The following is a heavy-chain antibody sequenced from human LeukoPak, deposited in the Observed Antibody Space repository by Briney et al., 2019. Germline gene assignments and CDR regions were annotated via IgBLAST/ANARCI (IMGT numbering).Heavy chain of an antibody. CDR2: INQDGSEK. Sequence: GGSLRLSCAASGFTFSRYWMNWVRQAPGKGLEWVANINQDGSEKYSVDSVKGRFTISRDNAKKSLYLQMNSLRAEDTAVYYCARVGYDFWSGYSRPYYYYYYYMDVWGKGTTVTVSS. J-gene: IGHJ6*03. CDR3: ARVGYDFWSGYSRPYYYYYYYMDV. CDR1: GFTFSRYW. V-gene: IGHV3-7*01. D-gene: IGHD3-3*01.